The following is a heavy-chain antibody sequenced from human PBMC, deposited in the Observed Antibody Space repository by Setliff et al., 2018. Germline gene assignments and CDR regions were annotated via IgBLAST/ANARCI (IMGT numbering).Heavy chain of an antibody. Sequence: SETLSLTCTVSGGSSSSHYWSWIRQPPGKGLEWIGYIHYSGATDYNLSLKSRVTISLDTSKNQFSLKLTSVTAADTAVYFCARESATLGEFPLYYFDYWGQGIPVTVSS. CDR2: IHYSGAT. V-gene: IGHV4-59*11. J-gene: IGHJ4*02. CDR1: GGSSSSHY. D-gene: IGHD3-10*01. CDR3: ARESATLGEFPLYYFDY.